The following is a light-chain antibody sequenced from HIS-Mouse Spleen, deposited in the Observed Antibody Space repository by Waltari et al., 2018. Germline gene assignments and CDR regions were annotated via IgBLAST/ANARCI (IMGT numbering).Light chain of an antibody. CDR2: EDS. J-gene: IGLJ2*01. V-gene: IGLV3-10*01. CDR3: YSTDSSGNHRV. Sequence: SYELTQPPSVSVSPGQTARITCSGDALPKKYAYWYQQKSGQAPMLVIYEDSKRPSGIPERFSGSSSGTMATLTISGDQVEDEADYYCYSTDSSGNHRVFGGGTKLTVL. CDR1: ALPKKY.